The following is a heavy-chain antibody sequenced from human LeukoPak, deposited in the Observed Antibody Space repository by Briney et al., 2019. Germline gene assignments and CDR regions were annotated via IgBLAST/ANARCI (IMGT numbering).Heavy chain of an antibody. V-gene: IGHV3-66*01. D-gene: IGHD2-21*02. Sequence: PGGSLRLSCAASGFTVSSNYMSWVRQAPGKWLEWVSVIYSGGSTYYADSAKGRLTISRDNSKNTLYLQMNSLRAEDTAVYYCASELAHCVGDCLQDWGQGTLVTVSS. J-gene: IGHJ4*02. CDR3: ASELAHCVGDCLQD. CDR2: IYSGGST. CDR1: GFTVSSNY.